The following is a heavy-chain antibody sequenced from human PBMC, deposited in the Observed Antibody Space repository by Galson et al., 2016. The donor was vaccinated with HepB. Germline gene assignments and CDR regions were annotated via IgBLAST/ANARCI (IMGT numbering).Heavy chain of an antibody. J-gene: IGHJ4*02. CDR2: INPTGGHT. CDR1: GYSFINYY. V-gene: IGHV1-46*01. D-gene: IGHD3-3*01. CDR3: ARGTLVTVFGVVLENDY. Sequence: SVKVSCKASGYSFINYYIHWVRQAPGQGLEWMGIINPTGGHTTYTQKFQGRTTVTRDTSTSTVYMELSSLRPDDTAVYYCARGTLVTVFGVVLENDYWGQGTLVTVSS.